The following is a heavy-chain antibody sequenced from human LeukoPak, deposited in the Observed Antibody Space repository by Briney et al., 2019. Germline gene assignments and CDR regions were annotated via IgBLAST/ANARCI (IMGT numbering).Heavy chain of an antibody. J-gene: IGHJ6*02. CDR3: ARDIVVVVAAPSSGMDV. V-gene: IGHV1-46*01. D-gene: IGHD2-15*01. Sequence: GASVKVSRKASGYTFTSYYMHWVRQAPGQGLEWMGIINPSGGSTSYAQKFQGRVTMTRDTSTSTVYMELSSLRSEDTAMYYCARDIVVVVAAPSSGMDVWGQGTTVTVSS. CDR1: GYTFTSYY. CDR2: INPSGGST.